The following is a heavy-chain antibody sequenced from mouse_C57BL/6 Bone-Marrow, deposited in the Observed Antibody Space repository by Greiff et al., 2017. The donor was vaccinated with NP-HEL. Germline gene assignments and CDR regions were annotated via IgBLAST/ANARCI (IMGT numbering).Heavy chain of an antibody. CDR1: GFTFSSYG. J-gene: IGHJ2*01. Sequence: EVQGVESGGDLVKPGGSLKLSCAASGFTFSSYGMSWVRQTPDKRLEWVATISSGGGYTYYPDSVKGRFTISRDNAKNTLYLQMSSLKSEDTAMYYCARRDGFDYWGQGTTLTVSS. D-gene: IGHD2-3*01. V-gene: IGHV5-6*01. CDR2: ISSGGGYT. CDR3: ARRDGFDY.